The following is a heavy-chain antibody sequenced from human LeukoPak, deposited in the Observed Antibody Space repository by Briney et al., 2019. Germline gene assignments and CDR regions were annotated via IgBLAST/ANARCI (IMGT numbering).Heavy chain of an antibody. V-gene: IGHV4-34*01. J-gene: IGHJ6*03. D-gene: IGHD6-19*01. CDR3: ARDGAVAGSNYYYYMDV. CDR1: GGSFSGYY. Sequence: PSETLSLTCAVYGGSFSGYYWSWIRQPPGKGLEWIGEINHSGSTYHNPSLKSRVTISVDTSKNQFSLKLSSVTAADTAVYYCARDGAVAGSNYYYYMDVWGKGTTVTVSS. CDR2: INHSGST.